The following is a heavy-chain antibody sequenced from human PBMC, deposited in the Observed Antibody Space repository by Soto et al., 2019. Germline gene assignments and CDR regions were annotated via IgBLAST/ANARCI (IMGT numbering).Heavy chain of an antibody. J-gene: IGHJ4*01. CDR2: IYSGGST. Sequence: GGSLRLSCAASGFTVTSHYMSWVRQAPGKGLEWVSVIYSGGSTYYAVSVKGRFTISRDNSKNTLYLQMNSLRAEDTAVYYCARDLYFDYWGQGTLVTVS. CDR3: ARDLYFDY. CDR1: GFTVTSHY. V-gene: IGHV3-66*01.